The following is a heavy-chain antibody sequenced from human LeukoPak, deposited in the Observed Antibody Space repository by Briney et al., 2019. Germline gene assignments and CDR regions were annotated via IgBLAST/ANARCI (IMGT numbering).Heavy chain of an antibody. V-gene: IGHV3-21*01. D-gene: IGHD2-21*01. CDR3: ARDVAKLCPLDY. J-gene: IGHJ4*02. CDR2: ISSSSSYI. Sequence: PGGSLRLSCAASGFTFSSYSMNWVRQAPGKGLEWVSSISSSSSYIYYADSVKGRFTISRDNAKNSLYLQMNSLRAEDTAVYYCARDVAKLCPLDYWGQGTLVTVSS. CDR1: GFTFSSYS.